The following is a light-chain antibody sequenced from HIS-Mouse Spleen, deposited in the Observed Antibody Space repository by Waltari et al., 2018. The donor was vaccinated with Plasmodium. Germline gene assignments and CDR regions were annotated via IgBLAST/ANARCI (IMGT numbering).Light chain of an antibody. CDR2: AAS. Sequence: DIQMTQSPSSLSASVGDRVTITCRASQSISSYLNWDQQKPGKAPKLLIYAASSLQSGVPSRFSGSGSGTDFTLTISSLQPEDFATYYCQQNYNTWTFGQGTKVEIK. CDR3: QQNYNTWT. J-gene: IGKJ1*01. CDR1: QSISSY. V-gene: IGKV1-39*01.